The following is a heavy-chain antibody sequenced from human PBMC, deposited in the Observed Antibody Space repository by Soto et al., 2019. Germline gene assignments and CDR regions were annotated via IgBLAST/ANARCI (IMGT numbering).Heavy chain of an antibody. CDR3: ARRSPSWAFDI. CDR2: IWYDGSNK. J-gene: IGHJ3*02. D-gene: IGHD2-15*01. V-gene: IGHV3-33*01. Sequence: SLRLSCAASGFTFGSYGMHWVRQAPGKGLEWVAVIWYDGSNKYYADSVKGRFTISRDNSKNTLYLQMNSLRAEDTAVYYCARRSPSWAFDIWGQGTMVTVSS. CDR1: GFTFGSYG.